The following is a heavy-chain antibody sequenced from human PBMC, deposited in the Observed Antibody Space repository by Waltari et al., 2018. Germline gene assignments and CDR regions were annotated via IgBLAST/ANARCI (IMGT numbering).Heavy chain of an antibody. Sequence: EVQLLESGGGLVQPGGSLRLSCAASGFTFSSYAMSWVRQAPGEGREWVSAIRGSGDATYYADSVKGRFTMSRDNSNNRLYLQMNSLRAEDTAIYYCAKDKAAIVYWFDPWGQGTLVTVSS. V-gene: IGHV3-23*01. CDR2: IRGSGDAT. D-gene: IGHD2-2*01. CDR1: GFTFSSYA. CDR3: AKDKAAIVYWFDP. J-gene: IGHJ5*02.